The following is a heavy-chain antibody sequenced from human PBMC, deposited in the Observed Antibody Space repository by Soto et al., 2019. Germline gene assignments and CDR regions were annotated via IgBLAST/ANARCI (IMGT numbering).Heavy chain of an antibody. CDR1: GFTFSSSG. Sequence: QVQLVESGGGVVQPGRSLRLSCAASGFTFSSSGMHWVRQAPGKGLEWVAVTSFDGSSGYYADSVRGRFTISRDNSNNALYLQMNSLRAEDTAVYSCANSPPAVAGYFDFWGQGTLVTVSS. V-gene: IGHV3-30*18. CDR3: ANSPPAVAGYFDF. D-gene: IGHD6-19*01. CDR2: TSFDGSSG. J-gene: IGHJ4*02.